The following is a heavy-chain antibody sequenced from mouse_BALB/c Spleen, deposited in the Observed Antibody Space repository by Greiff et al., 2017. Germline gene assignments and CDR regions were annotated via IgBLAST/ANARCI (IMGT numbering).Heavy chain of an antibody. Sequence: VQLQQSGPGLVKPSQSLSLSCSVTGFSITSGYYWNCIRQIPGNKLEWMGYISYDGSTNYNPSLKNRISVTRDTSKNQFFLKLKSVTTEDTATYYCARVEIEYYAMDYWGQGTSVTVSS. CDR3: ARVEIEYYAMDY. CDR2: ISYDGST. CDR1: GFSITSGYY. V-gene: IGHV3-6*02. J-gene: IGHJ4*01.